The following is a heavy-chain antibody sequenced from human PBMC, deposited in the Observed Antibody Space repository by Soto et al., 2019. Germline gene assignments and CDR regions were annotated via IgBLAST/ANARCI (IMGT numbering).Heavy chain of an antibody. CDR2: IIIIFGTT. V-gene: IGHV1-69*06. D-gene: IGHD5-12*01. Sequence: QMQLVQSGAEVKKPGSSVKVSCKASGGTFSSHAISWVRQAPGQGLEWMGGIIIIFGTTNYAQKFQGRVPLTADKSTSTVYMELRSLRSEDSAIYYCAIDRGEMATILDPWGQGTLVTVSS. J-gene: IGHJ5*02. CDR3: AIDRGEMATILDP. CDR1: GGTFSSHA.